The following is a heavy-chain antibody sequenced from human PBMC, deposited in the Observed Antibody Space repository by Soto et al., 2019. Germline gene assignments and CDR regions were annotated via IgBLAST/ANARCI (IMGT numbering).Heavy chain of an antibody. Sequence: QLVESGGGSVRRGGSLRLSCVVSGFSLSDYSMNWVRQAPGEGLQWVSYISASGSVVYDADSVKGRFSISRDNAKNSGHVEMNSLRDDDTAVYDCARGRAIRGVIGDLWGQGTRVTVSS. CDR2: ISASGSVV. CDR1: GFSLSDYS. D-gene: IGHD3-10*01. J-gene: IGHJ5*02. V-gene: IGHV3-48*02. CDR3: ARGRAIRGVIGDL.